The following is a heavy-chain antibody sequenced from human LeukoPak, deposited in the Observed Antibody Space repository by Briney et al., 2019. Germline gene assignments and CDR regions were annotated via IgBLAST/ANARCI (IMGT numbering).Heavy chain of an antibody. J-gene: IGHJ4*02. CDR3: ARVVVGATGDY. CDR1: GGSISSSSYY. D-gene: IGHD1-26*01. Sequence: PSETLSLTCTVSGGSISSSSYYWGWIRQPPGKGLEWIGGIYYSGSTYYNPSLKSRVTISVDTSKNQFSLKLSSVTAADTAVYYCARVVVGATGDYWGQGTLVTVSS. CDR2: IYYSGST. V-gene: IGHV4-39*07.